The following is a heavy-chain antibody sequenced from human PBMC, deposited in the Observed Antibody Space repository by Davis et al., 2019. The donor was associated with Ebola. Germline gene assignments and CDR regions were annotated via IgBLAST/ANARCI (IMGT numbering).Heavy chain of an antibody. CDR2: VYRDGTT. Sequence: GGSLRLSCAAAEFTVSRNYMTWVRQAPGKGLQWVSTVYRDGTTYYADSVKGRFTVAIHSSENTLYLQMNGLRREDTAVYYCTGNWIYGIGMDVWGPGTTVTVSS. D-gene: IGHD1-7*01. J-gene: IGHJ6*02. V-gene: IGHV3-53*04. CDR3: TGNWIYGIGMDV. CDR1: EFTVSRNY.